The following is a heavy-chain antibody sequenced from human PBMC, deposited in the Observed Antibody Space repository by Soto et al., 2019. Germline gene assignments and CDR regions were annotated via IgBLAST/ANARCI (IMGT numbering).Heavy chain of an antibody. CDR3: ARDPESQGGIGGSSWYYFDY. CDR2: ISYDGSNK. CDR1: GFTFSSYA. V-gene: IGHV3-30-3*01. Sequence: QVQLVESGGGVVQPGRSLRLSCAASGFTFSSYAMHWVRQAPGKGLEWVAVISYDGSNKYYADSVKGRFTISRDNSKNTLYLQMNSLRAEDTAVYYCARDPESQGGIGGSSWYYFDYWGQGTLVTVSS. D-gene: IGHD6-13*01. J-gene: IGHJ4*02.